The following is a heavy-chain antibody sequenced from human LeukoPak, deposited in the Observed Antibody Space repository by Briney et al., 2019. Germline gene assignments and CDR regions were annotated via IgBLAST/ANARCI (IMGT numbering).Heavy chain of an antibody. V-gene: IGHV3-53*01. CDR1: GFTVRDGY. CDR2: IYVSGTT. CDR3: GGHAYGGSPPLS. D-gene: IGHD3-10*01. J-gene: IGHJ4*02. Sequence: GGSLRLSCAASGFTVRDGYMSWVRQAPGKRLEWLAFIYVSGTTFAASVKGRFTISRDNAKNTVYLQMNNLRAEDTALYYCGGHAYGGSPPLSWGQGALVTVSS.